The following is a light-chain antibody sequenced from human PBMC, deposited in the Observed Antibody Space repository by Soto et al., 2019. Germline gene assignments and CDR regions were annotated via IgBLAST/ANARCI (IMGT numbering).Light chain of an antibody. V-gene: IGLV2-23*01. J-gene: IGLJ2*01. CDR1: SSDVGSYNL. CDR2: EGS. Sequence: QSSLTQPASVSGSPGQSITISCTGTSSDVGSYNLVSWDQQHPGKGPKIMIYEGSKRPSGVSNRFSGSKSGNTASLTISGLQAEDEADYYCCSYGSSVVFGGGTKLTVL. CDR3: CSYGSSVV.